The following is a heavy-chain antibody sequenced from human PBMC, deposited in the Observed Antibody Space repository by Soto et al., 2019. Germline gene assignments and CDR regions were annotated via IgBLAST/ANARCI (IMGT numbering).Heavy chain of an antibody. CDR1: GGSISSSNW. D-gene: IGHD2-2*01. Sequence: PSETLSLTCAVSGGSISSSNWWSWVRQPPGKGLEWIGEIYHSGSTNYNPSLKSRVTISVDKSKNQFSLKLSSVTAADTAVYYCASSYCSSTSCYSENWFDPWGQGTLVTVSS. V-gene: IGHV4-4*02. CDR2: IYHSGST. CDR3: ASSYCSSTSCYSENWFDP. J-gene: IGHJ5*02.